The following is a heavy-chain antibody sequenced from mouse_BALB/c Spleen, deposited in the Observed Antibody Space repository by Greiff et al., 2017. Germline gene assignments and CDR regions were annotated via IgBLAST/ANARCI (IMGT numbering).Heavy chain of an antibody. CDR3: ARGHYSHWYFDV. D-gene: IGHD1-2*01. J-gene: IGHJ1*01. V-gene: IGHV5-6-5*01. CDR1: GFTFSSYA. CDR2: ISSGGST. Sequence: EVKLMESGGGLVKPGGSLKLSCAASGFTFSSYAMSWVRQTPEKRLEWVASISSGGSTYYPDSVKGRFTISRDNARNILYLQMSSLRSEDTAMYYCARGHYSHWYFDVWGAGTTVTVSS.